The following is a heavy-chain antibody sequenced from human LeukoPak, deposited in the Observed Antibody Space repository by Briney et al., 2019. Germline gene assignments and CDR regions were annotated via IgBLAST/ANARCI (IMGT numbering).Heavy chain of an antibody. CDR1: GFTFSSYS. CDR2: ISSSSSYI. J-gene: IGHJ6*02. V-gene: IGHV3-21*01. Sequence: PGGSLRLSCAASGFTFSSYSMNWVRQAPGKGLEWVSSISSSSSYIYYADSVKGRFTISRDNAKNSLYLQMNSLRAEDTAVYYCAREGQQLNYYGMDVWGQGTTVTVSS. CDR3: AREGQQLNYYGMDV. D-gene: IGHD6-13*01.